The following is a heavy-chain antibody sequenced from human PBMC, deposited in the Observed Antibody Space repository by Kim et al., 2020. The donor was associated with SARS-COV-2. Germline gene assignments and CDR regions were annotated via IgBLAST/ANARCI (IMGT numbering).Heavy chain of an antibody. CDR2: INHSGST. V-gene: IGHV4-34*01. J-gene: IGHJ4*02. CDR3: ARESLDPLTAALYYFDY. D-gene: IGHD2-21*02. CDR1: GGSFSGYY. Sequence: SETLSLTCAVYGGSFSGYYWSWIRQPPGKGLEWIGEINHSGSTNYNPSLKSRVTISVDTSKNQFSLKLSSVTAADTAVYYCARESLDPLTAALYYFDYWGQGTLVTVSS.